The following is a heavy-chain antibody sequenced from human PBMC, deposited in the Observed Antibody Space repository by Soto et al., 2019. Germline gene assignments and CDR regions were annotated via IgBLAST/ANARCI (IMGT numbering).Heavy chain of an antibody. J-gene: IGHJ6*02. CDR1: GFTVSSNY. V-gene: IGHV3-53*01. CDR3: ARGRYYGSGSFEGDYYYNGMDV. D-gene: IGHD3-10*01. Sequence: PGGSLRLSCAASGFTVSSNYMSWVRQAPGKGLEWVSVIYSGGSTYYADSVKGRFTISRDNSKNTLYLQMNSLRAEDTAVYYCARGRYYGSGSFEGDYYYNGMDVWGQGTTVTVSS. CDR2: IYSGGST.